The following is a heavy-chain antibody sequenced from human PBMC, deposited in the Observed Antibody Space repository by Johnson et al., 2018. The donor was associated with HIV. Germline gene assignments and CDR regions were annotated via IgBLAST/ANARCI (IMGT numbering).Heavy chain of an antibody. Sequence: QVQLVESGGGVVQPGRSLRLSCAASGFIFSSYAMHWVRQAPGKGLEWVAVISHDGNNKYYADSVKGRFTISSDIFKNTLYLQMNSLRAEDTAVYYCAIERNSGSYLFSDAFDIWGQGTMVTVSS. D-gene: IGHD1-26*01. CDR3: AIERNSGSYLFSDAFDI. V-gene: IGHV3-30*04. CDR2: ISHDGNNK. J-gene: IGHJ3*02. CDR1: GFIFSSYA.